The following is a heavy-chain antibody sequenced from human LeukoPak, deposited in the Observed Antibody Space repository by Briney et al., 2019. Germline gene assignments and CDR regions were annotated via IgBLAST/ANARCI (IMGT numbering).Heavy chain of an antibody. V-gene: IGHV3-23*01. CDR2: ISGSGGST. J-gene: IGHJ4*02. CDR3: AKDGVGVWGRDYFDY. D-gene: IGHD3-16*01. Sequence: GGSLRLSCAASGVTFSGYAMSWVRQAPGKGLGWVSDISGSGGSTYYAASVKRRFTISRDNSKNTLYLKINSLRAEDTAVYYCAKDGVGVWGRDYFDYWGQGTLVTVSS. CDR1: GVTFSGYA.